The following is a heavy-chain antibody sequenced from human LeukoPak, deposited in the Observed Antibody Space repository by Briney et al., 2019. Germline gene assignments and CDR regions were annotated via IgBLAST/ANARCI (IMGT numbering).Heavy chain of an antibody. J-gene: IGHJ6*03. CDR2: IIPIFGTA. Sequence: ASVKVSCKASGGTFSSYAISWVRQAPGQGLEWMGGIIPIFGTANYAQKFQGRVTITADESTSTAYIELGSLRSEDTAMYYCARAPYSSGGSTNYYYYYYMDVWGKGTTVTVSS. CDR3: ARAPYSSGGSTNYYYYYYMDV. V-gene: IGHV1-69*13. CDR1: GGTFSSYA. D-gene: IGHD6-19*01.